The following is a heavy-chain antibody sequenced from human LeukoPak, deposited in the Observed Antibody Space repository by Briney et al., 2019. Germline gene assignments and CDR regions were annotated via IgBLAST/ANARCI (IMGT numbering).Heavy chain of an antibody. CDR1: GFTFSSYE. V-gene: IGHV3-23*01. D-gene: IGHD2-21*02. Sequence: PGGSLRLSCAASGFTFSSYEMSWVRQAPGKGLEWVSAISGGGGSTYYADSVKGRFTISRDNSKNTLYLQMNSLRAEDTAIYYCAKESLLVYCGGDCSHPSYFDYWGQGTLVTVSS. CDR2: ISGGGGST. CDR3: AKESLLVYCGGDCSHPSYFDY. J-gene: IGHJ4*02.